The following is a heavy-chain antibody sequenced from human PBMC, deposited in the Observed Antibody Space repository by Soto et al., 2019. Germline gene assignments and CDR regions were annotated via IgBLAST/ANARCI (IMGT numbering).Heavy chain of an antibody. J-gene: IGHJ4*02. CDR1: GGSINSGGYY. V-gene: IGHV4-31*03. CDR3: ARNSVSKKIDF. CDR2: IFYSGST. D-gene: IGHD1-26*01. Sequence: QVQLQESGPGLVKPSQTLSLTCSVSGGSINSGGYYWTWIRQYPGKVLEWIGNIFYSGSTSYNPSLKSRLTISIDPSKTHFSLRLTSVTAADTAVYYCARNSVSKKIDFWGQGTLVTVSS.